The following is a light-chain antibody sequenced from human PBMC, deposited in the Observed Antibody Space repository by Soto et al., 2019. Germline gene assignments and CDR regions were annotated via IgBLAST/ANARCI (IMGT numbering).Light chain of an antibody. Sequence: EIVVTQSPATRSVSPGERATLSCRASQSVSGNLAWYQQKPGQAPRLLIYGASTSATGIPARFSGSGSGTEFTLTISSLQSEDFAIYYCQQYNNWPLTFGQGTRLEIE. CDR1: QSVSGN. V-gene: IGKV3-15*01. J-gene: IGKJ5*01. CDR2: GAS. CDR3: QQYNNWPLT.